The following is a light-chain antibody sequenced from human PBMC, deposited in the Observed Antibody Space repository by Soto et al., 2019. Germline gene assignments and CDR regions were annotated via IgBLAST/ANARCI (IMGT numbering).Light chain of an antibody. CDR2: STS. V-gene: IGKV3-20*01. Sequence: EILLTQSPGTLSLSPGDRATLSCRASQRFGRSNLEWYQQKPGQAPRXXIYSTSSRETGIPDVFSGSGSGTEFTLTISRLEHEDFAVAYCQQYGNSTWTFGQGTKVDIK. CDR1: QRFGRSN. CDR3: QQYGNSTWT. J-gene: IGKJ1*01.